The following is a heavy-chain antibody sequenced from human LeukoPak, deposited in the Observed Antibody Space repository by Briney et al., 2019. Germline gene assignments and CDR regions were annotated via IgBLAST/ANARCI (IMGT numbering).Heavy chain of an antibody. CDR3: ARHRPRWSLDV. CDR2: ISYDGSNK. Sequence: PGGSLRLSCVASEFIFSNFAMRWVRQAPGKGLEWVAVISYDGSNKYYADSVKGRFTISRDNAKNSLFLQTNSLRAEDTAVYFCARHRPRWSLDVWGQGTTVTVSS. V-gene: IGHV3-30*03. J-gene: IGHJ6*02. D-gene: IGHD3-3*01. CDR1: EFIFSNFA.